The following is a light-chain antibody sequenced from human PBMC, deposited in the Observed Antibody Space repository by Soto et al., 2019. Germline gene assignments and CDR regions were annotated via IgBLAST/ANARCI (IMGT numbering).Light chain of an antibody. CDR1: SSDVGSYNL. V-gene: IGLV2-14*02. CDR3: SSYTSSNTRYV. CDR2: EVS. Sequence: QSVLTQPASVSGSPGQSITISCTGSSSDVGSYNLVSWYQQHPGKAPKLMIYEVSNRPSGVSNRFSGSKSANTASLTISGLQAEDEADYFCSSYTSSNTRYVFGTGTKLTVL. J-gene: IGLJ1*01.